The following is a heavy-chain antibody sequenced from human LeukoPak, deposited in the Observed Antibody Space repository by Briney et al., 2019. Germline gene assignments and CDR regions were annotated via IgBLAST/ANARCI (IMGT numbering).Heavy chain of an antibody. Sequence: SGTLSLTCAVSGVSISSSNWWSWVRQPPGKGLEWIGEIYHSGSTNYNPSLKSRVTISVDKSKNQFSLKLSSVTAADTVVYYCARVHGAAAERYGMDVWGQGTTVTVSS. J-gene: IGHJ6*02. V-gene: IGHV4-4*02. CDR3: ARVHGAAAERYGMDV. D-gene: IGHD6-13*01. CDR2: IYHSGST. CDR1: GVSISSSNW.